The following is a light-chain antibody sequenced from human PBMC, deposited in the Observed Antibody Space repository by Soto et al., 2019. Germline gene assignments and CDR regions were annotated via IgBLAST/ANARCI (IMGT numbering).Light chain of an antibody. CDR3: TSPTPGSLYV. Sequence: QSVLTQPASVSGSLGQSITISCTGTSVDVGGYNYVSWYQHHPGKAPRLLIFEVSNRPSGVSNRFSGSKSGNTASLTISGLQAEDEADYFCTSPTPGSLYVFGTGTKVTVL. V-gene: IGLV2-14*01. CDR2: EVS. J-gene: IGLJ1*01. CDR1: SVDVGGYNY.